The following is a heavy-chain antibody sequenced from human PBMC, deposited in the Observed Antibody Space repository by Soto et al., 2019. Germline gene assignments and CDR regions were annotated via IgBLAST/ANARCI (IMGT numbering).Heavy chain of an antibody. CDR2: ISWNSGSI. J-gene: IGHJ3*02. CDR1: GFTFDDYA. CDR3: AKALMNDAFDI. V-gene: IGHV3-9*01. D-gene: IGHD2-8*01. Sequence: EMQLVESGGGLVQPGRSLRLSCAASGFTFDDYAMHWVRQAPGKGLEWVSGISWNSGSIGYADSVKGRFTISRDNAKNSLYLQMNSLRAEDTALYYCAKALMNDAFDIWGQGTMVTVSS.